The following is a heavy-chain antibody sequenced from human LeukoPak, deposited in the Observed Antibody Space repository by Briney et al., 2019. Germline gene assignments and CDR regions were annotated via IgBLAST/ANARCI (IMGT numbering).Heavy chain of an antibody. CDR1: GGSISSSSYY. J-gene: IGHJ3*02. CDR2: IYYSGST. Sequence: SETLSLTCTVSGGSISSSSYYWGWIRQPPGKGLEWIGSIYYSGSTYYSPSLKSRVTISIDTSRNQFSMNLNSVTAADTAVYYCARPIVDAFDIWGQGTMVTVSS. V-gene: IGHV4-39*01. CDR3: ARPIVDAFDI. D-gene: IGHD2-15*01.